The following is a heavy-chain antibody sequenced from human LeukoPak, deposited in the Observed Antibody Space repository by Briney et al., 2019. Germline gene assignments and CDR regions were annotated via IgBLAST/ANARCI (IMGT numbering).Heavy chain of an antibody. CDR2: IKSKTDGGTT. D-gene: IGHD2-2*01. V-gene: IGHV3-15*01. CDR3: TTPEACSSTSCYSFYYYYGMDV. J-gene: IGHJ6*04. Sequence: GGSLRLSCAASGFTFSNAWMSWVRQAPGKGLEWVGRIKSKTDGGTTDYAAPVKGRFTISRDDSKNTLCLQMNSLKTEDTAVYYCTTPEACSSTSCYSFYYYYGMDVWGKGTTVTVSS. CDR1: GFTFSNAW.